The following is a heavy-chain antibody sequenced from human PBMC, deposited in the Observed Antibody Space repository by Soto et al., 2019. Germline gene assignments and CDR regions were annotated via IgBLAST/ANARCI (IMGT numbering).Heavy chain of an antibody. Sequence: GGSLRLSCAASGFTFDYYAMHWVRQAPGKGLEWVSGISLNSGSIGYADSVKGRFTISRDNAKNSLYLQMNSLRAEDTALYYCAKGALGFYYGMDVWGQGTTVTVS. J-gene: IGHJ6*02. CDR3: AKGALGFYYGMDV. V-gene: IGHV3-9*01. CDR2: ISLNSGSI. CDR1: GFTFDYYA.